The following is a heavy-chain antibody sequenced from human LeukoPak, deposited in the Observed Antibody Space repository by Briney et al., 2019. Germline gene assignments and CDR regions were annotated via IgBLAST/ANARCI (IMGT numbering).Heavy chain of an antibody. J-gene: IGHJ4*02. CDR3: ARVSYYDSSGYSLPPDY. CDR1: GYTFTGYY. CDR2: INPNSGGT. D-gene: IGHD3-22*01. V-gene: IGHV1-2*02. Sequence: ASVTVSFKASGYTFTGYYMHWVRQAPGQGLEWMGWINPNSGGTNYAQKFQGRVTMTRDTSISTAYMELSRLRSDDTAVYYCARVSYYDSSGYSLPPDYWGQGTLVTVSS.